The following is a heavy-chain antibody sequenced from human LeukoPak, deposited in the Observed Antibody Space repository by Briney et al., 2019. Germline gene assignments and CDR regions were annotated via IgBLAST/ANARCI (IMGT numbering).Heavy chain of an antibody. D-gene: IGHD5-18*01. Sequence: GGSLRLSCAASGFTFSSYSMNWVRQAPGKGLEWVSSISSSSSYIYYADSVKGRFTISRDNAKNSLYLQMNSLRAEDTAVYYCARDVDTAMVAGDAFDIWGQGTMVTVS. CDR2: ISSSSSYI. CDR3: ARDVDTAMVAGDAFDI. J-gene: IGHJ3*02. V-gene: IGHV3-21*01. CDR1: GFTFSSYS.